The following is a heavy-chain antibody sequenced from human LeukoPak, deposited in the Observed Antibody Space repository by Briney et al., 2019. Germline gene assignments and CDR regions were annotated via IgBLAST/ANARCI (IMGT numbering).Heavy chain of an antibody. D-gene: IGHD2/OR15-2a*01. V-gene: IGHV4-39*07. CDR3: ARLGGAYFRGGIDS. Sequence: PSETLSLTCTVSGGSISSTTYYWGWIRQPPGKGLEWIGNIFYSGSTYYNSYLKSRLTITVDTSDDQFSLKLTSVTAADTTFYDCARLGGAYFRGGIDSWGRGTLVTVTS. CDR2: IFYSGST. CDR1: GGSISSTTYY. J-gene: IGHJ4*02.